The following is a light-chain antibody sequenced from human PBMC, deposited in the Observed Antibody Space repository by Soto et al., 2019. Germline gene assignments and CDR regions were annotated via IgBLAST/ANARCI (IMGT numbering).Light chain of an antibody. Sequence: IQMTQSPSSPSSSLGDRVTITCQASQDINKNLIWYQQKQGKAPKLLIYDASDLETGVPSRFSGSVSGTGGTFTISSLKPEDVSTYDCQQYESLPLTFGQGTRLEIK. J-gene: IGKJ5*01. CDR2: DAS. CDR3: QQYESLPLT. V-gene: IGKV1-33*01. CDR1: QDINKN.